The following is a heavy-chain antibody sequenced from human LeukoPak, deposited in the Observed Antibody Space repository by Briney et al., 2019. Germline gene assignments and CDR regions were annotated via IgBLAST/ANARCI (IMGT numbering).Heavy chain of an antibody. CDR1: GGSISSYY. J-gene: IGHJ4*02. CDR2: IYYSGST. D-gene: IGHD1-7*01. CDR3: ASGVTGTTVDY. Sequence: PSETLSLTCTVSGGSISSYYWSWIRQPPGKGLEWIGHIYYSGSTNYNPSLKSRVTISVDTSKNQFSLKLSSVTAADTAVYYCASGVTGTTVDYWGQGTLVTVSS. V-gene: IGHV4-59*01.